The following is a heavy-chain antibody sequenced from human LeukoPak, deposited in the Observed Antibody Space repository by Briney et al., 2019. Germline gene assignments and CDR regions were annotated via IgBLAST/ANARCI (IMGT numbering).Heavy chain of an antibody. V-gene: IGHV4-61*02. Sequence: SAPLSSTCIVTAASISSDSSYRRWIRQHAAKGLEWIGPIYTSGRTNYNPSFKSRVTISVDASKNQFSLELSSVPAADTAVYYCARGYSSSSTFYYYCFYMDVWGKGTTVTVCS. CDR3: ARGYSSSSTFYYYCFYMDV. CDR2: IYTSGRT. J-gene: IGHJ6*03. CDR1: AASISSDSSY. D-gene: IGHD6-6*01.